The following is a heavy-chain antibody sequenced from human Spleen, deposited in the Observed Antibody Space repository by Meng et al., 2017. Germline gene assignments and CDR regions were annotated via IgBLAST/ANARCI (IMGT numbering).Heavy chain of an antibody. Sequence: GESLKISCAASGFTFSDYCMNWVRQAPGKGLEWVSSISSSSSIYYADSVKGRFTISRDNAKNSLYLQMNSLRAEDTAVYYCAREYCSGGSCYLYYFDYWGQGTLVTVSS. J-gene: IGHJ4*02. CDR1: GFTFSDYC. CDR3: AREYCSGGSCYLYYFDY. CDR2: ISSSSSI. D-gene: IGHD2-15*01. V-gene: IGHV3-69-1*01.